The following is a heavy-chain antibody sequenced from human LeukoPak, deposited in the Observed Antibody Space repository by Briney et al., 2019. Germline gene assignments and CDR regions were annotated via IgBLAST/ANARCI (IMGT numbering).Heavy chain of an antibody. CDR2: ISWNSGSI. CDR3: AKDIMYSGSYNNFDY. Sequence: GGSLRLSCAASGFTFDDYAMHWVRHAPGKGLEWVSGISWNSGSIGYADSVKGRFTISRDNAKNSLYLQMNSLRAEDTALYYCAKDIMYSGSYNNFDYWGQGTLVTVSS. CDR1: GFTFDDYA. D-gene: IGHD1-26*01. V-gene: IGHV3-9*01. J-gene: IGHJ4*02.